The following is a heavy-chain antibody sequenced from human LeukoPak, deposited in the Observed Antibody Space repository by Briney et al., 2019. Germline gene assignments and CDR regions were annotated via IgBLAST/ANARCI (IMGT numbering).Heavy chain of an antibody. D-gene: IGHD6-19*01. CDR2: INPNSGGT. CDR3: ARDGSVATPYYYMDV. CDR1: GYTFTGYY. Sequence: ASVKVSCKASGYTFTGYYMHWVRQAPGQGLEWMGWINPNSGGTNYAQKFQGRVTMTRDTSISTAYMELSRLRSDDTAVYYRARDGSVATPYYYMDVWGKGTTVTVSS. J-gene: IGHJ6*03. V-gene: IGHV1-2*02.